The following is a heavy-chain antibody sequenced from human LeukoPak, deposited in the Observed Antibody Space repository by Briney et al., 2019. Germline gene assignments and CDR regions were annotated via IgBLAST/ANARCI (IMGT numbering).Heavy chain of an antibody. V-gene: IGHV4-59*12. CDR3: ARGTSQYYYYYYYMDV. Sequence: ASETLSLTCTVSGGSISSYYWSWIRQHPGKGLEWIGYIYYSGSTYYNPSLKSRVTISVDRSKNQFSLKLSSVTAADTAVYYCARGTSQYYYYYYYMDVWGKGTTVTVSS. CDR2: IYYSGST. J-gene: IGHJ6*03. CDR1: GGSISSYY. D-gene: IGHD2-2*01.